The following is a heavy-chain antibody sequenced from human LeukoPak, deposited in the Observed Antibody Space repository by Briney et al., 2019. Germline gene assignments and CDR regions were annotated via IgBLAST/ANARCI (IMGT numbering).Heavy chain of an antibody. CDR1: GFTFSSYE. CDR3: ARVQRGIAVALDY. D-gene: IGHD6-19*01. J-gene: IGHJ4*02. CDR2: ISTTGSSI. V-gene: IGHV3-48*03. Sequence: GGSLRLSCAASGFTFSSYEMNWVRQAPGKGLGWDSYISTTGSSIYYADSVKGRFTISRDNVKNLLYLQMNSLRAEDTAVYYCARVQRGIAVALDYWGQGTLATVSS.